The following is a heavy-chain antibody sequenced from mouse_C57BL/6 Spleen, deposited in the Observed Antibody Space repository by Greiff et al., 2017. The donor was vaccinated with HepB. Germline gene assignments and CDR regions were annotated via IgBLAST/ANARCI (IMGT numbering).Heavy chain of an antibody. Sequence: VQLQQPGAELVRPGSSVKLSCKASGYTFTSYWMDWVKQRPGQGLEWIGNIYPSDSETHYNQKFKDKATLTVDKSSSTAYMQLSSLTSEDSAVYYCASQVDHLERMDYWGQGTTLTVSS. J-gene: IGHJ2*01. CDR3: ASQVDHLERMDY. CDR1: GYTFTSYW. CDR2: IYPSDSET. V-gene: IGHV1-61*01.